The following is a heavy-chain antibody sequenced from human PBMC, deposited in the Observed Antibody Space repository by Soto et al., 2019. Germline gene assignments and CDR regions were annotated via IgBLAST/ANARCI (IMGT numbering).Heavy chain of an antibody. V-gene: IGHV1-8*01. CDR1: GYTFTSYD. CDR3: ARVATYDDSSGYYRVNQIDY. J-gene: IGHJ4*02. CDR2: MNPNSGNT. D-gene: IGHD3-22*01. Sequence: QVQLVQSGAEVKKPGASVKVSCKASGYTFTSYDINWVRQATGQGLEWMGWMNPNSGNTGYAQKFQGRVTMTRNTSISTAYMELSSLRSDDTAVYYCARVATYDDSSGYYRVNQIDYWGQGTLVTVSS.